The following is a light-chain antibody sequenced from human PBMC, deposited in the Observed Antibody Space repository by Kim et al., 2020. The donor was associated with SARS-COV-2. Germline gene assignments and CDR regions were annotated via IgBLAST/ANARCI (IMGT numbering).Light chain of an antibody. Sequence: DIQMTQSPSTLSASVGDSVTISCRASQSISTLLAWFQQKPGKAPKLLIYDASSLEGGVPPRFSGSGSGTDFTLTITSLQPDDFATYHCQQYYTYWTFGQGTKVDIK. CDR2: DAS. CDR1: QSISTL. J-gene: IGKJ1*01. CDR3: QQYYTYWT. V-gene: IGKV1-5*01.